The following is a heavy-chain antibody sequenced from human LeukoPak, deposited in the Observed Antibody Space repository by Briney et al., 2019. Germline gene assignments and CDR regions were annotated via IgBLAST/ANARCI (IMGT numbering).Heavy chain of an antibody. J-gene: IGHJ4*02. Sequence: SETLSLTCTVSGGSISSYYWSWIRQPAGKGLEWIGRIYTSGSTNYNPSLKSRVTMSVDTSKNQFSLKLSSVTAADTAVYYCARNNAHSSSWYFHFDYWGQGTLVTVSS. CDR3: ARNNAHSSSWYFHFDY. V-gene: IGHV4-4*07. CDR2: IYTSGST. D-gene: IGHD6-13*01. CDR1: GGSISSYY.